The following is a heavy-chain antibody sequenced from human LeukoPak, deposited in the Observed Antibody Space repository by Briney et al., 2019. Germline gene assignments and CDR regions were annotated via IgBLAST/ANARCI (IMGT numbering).Heavy chain of an antibody. J-gene: IGHJ4*02. Sequence: GGSLRLSCAASGFTFEGYGMNWVRQAPGKGLEWVSLISPGGNTFYADSVKGRFTISRDNSKNTLYLQMNSLRVEDTAVYYCARLPLVVIDGGDYWGQGTLVTVSS. CDR3: ARLPLVVIDGGDY. CDR2: ISPGGNT. V-gene: IGHV3-66*01. D-gene: IGHD3-22*01. CDR1: GFTFEGYG.